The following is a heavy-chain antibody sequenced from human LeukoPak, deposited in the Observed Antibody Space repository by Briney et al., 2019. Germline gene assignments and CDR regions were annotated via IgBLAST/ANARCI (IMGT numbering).Heavy chain of an antibody. V-gene: IGHV1-2*02. D-gene: IGHD6-19*01. CDR3: ARWIAVAGSQKSDY. J-gene: IGHJ4*02. Sequence: ASVKVSCKASGYTLTGYYMHWVRQAPGQGLEWMGWINHNSGGTNYAQKFQGRVTMTRDTSISTAYMELSRLRSDDTAVYYCARWIAVAGSQKSDYWGQGTLVTVSS. CDR2: INHNSGGT. CDR1: GYTLTGYY.